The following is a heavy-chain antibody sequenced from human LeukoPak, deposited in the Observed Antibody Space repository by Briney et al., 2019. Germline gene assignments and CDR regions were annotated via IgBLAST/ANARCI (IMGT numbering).Heavy chain of an antibody. CDR1: GFTFRNYA. D-gene: IGHD3-10*01. CDR3: AKDTSSSGSYFDY. CDR2: ISGSGGST. Sequence: PGGSLRLSCTASGFTFRNYAISWVRQAPGKGLEWISAISGSGGSTYYIASVKGRFTISRDNSRNTVFLQINSLRAEDTAVYSCAKDTSSSGSYFDYWGQGILVTVSS. J-gene: IGHJ4*02. V-gene: IGHV3-23*01.